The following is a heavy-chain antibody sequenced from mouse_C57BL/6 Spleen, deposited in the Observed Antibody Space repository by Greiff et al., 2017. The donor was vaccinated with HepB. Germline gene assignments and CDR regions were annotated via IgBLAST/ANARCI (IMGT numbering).Heavy chain of an antibody. CDR1: GYTFTDYE. D-gene: IGHD4-1*01. Sequence: QVHVKQSGAELVRPGASVTLSCKASGYTFTDYEMHWVKQTPVHGLEWIGAIDPETGGTAYNQKFKGKAILTADKSSSTAYMELRSLTSEDSAVYYCTRSGTGPDYAMDYWGQGTSVTVSS. V-gene: IGHV1-15*01. J-gene: IGHJ4*01. CDR2: IDPETGGT. CDR3: TRSGTGPDYAMDY.